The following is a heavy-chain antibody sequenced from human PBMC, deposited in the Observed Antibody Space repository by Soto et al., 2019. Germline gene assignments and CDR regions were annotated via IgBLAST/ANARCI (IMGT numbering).Heavy chain of an antibody. V-gene: IGHV3-30*03. J-gene: IGHJ4*02. Sequence: GSLRLSCAASGFTFSSCGMHWVRQAPGKGLEWVAVISYDGSNKYYADSVKGRFTISRDNSKNTLYLQMNSLRAEDTAVYYCARARETRLDNIVVVIAILDYWGQGTLVTVSS. D-gene: IGHD2-21*01. CDR3: ARARETRLDNIVVVIAILDY. CDR1: GFTFSSCG. CDR2: ISYDGSNK.